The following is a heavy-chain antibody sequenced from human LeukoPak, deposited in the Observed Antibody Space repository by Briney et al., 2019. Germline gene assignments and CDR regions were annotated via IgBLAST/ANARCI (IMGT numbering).Heavy chain of an antibody. CDR3: ARYSGSYLYYRMDV. V-gene: IGHV4-4*07. J-gene: IGHJ6*02. Sequence: MSSETLSLTCTVSGGSINSFYWTWIRQPAGKGLEWIGRIYSSGSTNFNPSLKSRVTMSVDTSKNQFSLRLSSVTAADTAAYYCARYSGSYLYYRMDVWGQGTTVTVSS. D-gene: IGHD1-26*01. CDR2: IYSSGST. CDR1: GGSINSFY.